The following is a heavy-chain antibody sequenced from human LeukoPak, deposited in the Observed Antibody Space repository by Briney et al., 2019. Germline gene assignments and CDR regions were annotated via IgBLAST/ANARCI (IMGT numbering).Heavy chain of an antibody. CDR2: INPSGGTT. D-gene: IGHD1-26*01. Sequence: ASVKVSCKASGYTFTRFFIHWVRRAPGQGLEWMGTINPSGGTTSYAQKFQGTVTMTRDTSTSTVYMDLSSLRSEDTAVYYCARAPYSGINPPFDYWGQGTLVIVSP. CDR3: ARAPYSGINPPFDY. V-gene: IGHV1-46*01. CDR1: GYTFTRFF. J-gene: IGHJ4*02.